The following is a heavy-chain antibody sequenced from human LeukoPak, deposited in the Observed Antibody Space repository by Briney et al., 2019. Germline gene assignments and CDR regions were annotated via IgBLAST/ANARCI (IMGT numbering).Heavy chain of an antibody. J-gene: IGHJ4*02. V-gene: IGHV4-34*01. Sequence: SETLSLTCAVYGGSFSGYYWSWIRQPPGKGLEWIGEINHSGSTNYNPSLKSRVTISVDTSKNQFSLKLSSVTAADTAVYYCRSSGWYDTHYFDYWGQGTLVTVSS. CDR3: RSSGWYDTHYFDY. D-gene: IGHD6-19*01. CDR2: INHSGST. CDR1: GGSFSGYY.